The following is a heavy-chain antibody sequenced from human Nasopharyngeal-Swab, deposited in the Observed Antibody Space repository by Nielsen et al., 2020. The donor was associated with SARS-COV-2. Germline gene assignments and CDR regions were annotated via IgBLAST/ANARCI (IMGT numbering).Heavy chain of an antibody. D-gene: IGHD4-17*01. CDR2: INTNTGNP. CDR3: ARYGDQGPYFDY. V-gene: IGHV7-4-1*02. Sequence: CARQAPGQGLEGMGWINTNTGNPPYAPGFTGRFVFSLDTTVSTAYLQISSLKAEDTAVYYCARYGDQGPYFDYWGQGTLVTVSS. J-gene: IGHJ4*02.